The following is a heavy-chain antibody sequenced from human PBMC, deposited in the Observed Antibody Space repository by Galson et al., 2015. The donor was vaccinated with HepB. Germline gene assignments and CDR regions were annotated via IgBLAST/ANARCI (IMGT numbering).Heavy chain of an antibody. J-gene: IGHJ4*02. D-gene: IGHD2-2*01. CDR2: IWFDGSYK. Sequence: SLRLSCAASGFIFSRYGMQWVRQAPGKGLEWVAVIWFDGSYKYYGDSVKGRFAISRDNSKNTLYLQMSSLRAEDTAVYYCARGAISPYCSRTSCFDEAWDNWGQGTLVTVSS. CDR1: GFIFSRYG. V-gene: IGHV3-33*01. CDR3: ARGAISPYCSRTSCFDEAWDN.